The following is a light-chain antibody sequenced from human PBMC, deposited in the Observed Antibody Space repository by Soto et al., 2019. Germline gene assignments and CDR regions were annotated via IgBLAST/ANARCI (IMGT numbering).Light chain of an antibody. CDR1: SSDVGSYNL. V-gene: IGLV2-23*01. CDR2: EGS. Sequence: QSVLTQPASVSGSPGQSITISCTGTSSDVGSYNLVSWYQQHPGKAPKLMFYEGSKRPSGVSNRFSGSKSGNTASLTISGLQAEDEADYYCCSYAGSSTPVVFGGGTKLTVL. CDR3: CSYAGSSTPVV. J-gene: IGLJ2*01.